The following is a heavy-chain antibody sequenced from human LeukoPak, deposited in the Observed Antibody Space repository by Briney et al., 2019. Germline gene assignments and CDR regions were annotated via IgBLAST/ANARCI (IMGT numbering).Heavy chain of an antibody. CDR3: ARAGLVPDAFDI. Sequence: GGSLRLSCAASGFTFSSYSMNWVRQAPGKGLEWVSSISSSSSYIYYADSVKGRFTISRDNAKNSLYLQMNSLGAEDTAVYYCARAGLVPDAFDIWGQGTMVTVSS. J-gene: IGHJ3*02. V-gene: IGHV3-21*01. D-gene: IGHD3/OR15-3a*01. CDR2: ISSSSSYI. CDR1: GFTFSSYS.